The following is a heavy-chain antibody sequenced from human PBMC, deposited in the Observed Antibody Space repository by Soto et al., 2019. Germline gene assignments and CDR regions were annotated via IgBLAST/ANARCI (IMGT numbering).Heavy chain of an antibody. CDR2: IKQEGGEK. V-gene: IGHV3-7*01. CDR1: GFTFSSYW. Sequence: GGPLGLSCAASGFTFSSYWMSWVRQAPGKGLEWLANIKQEGGEKYYVASVKGRFTISRDNARNSLYLQMNSLRAEDTAVYYCARLGSSWKGPRVNWFDPWGQGTLVTVSS. J-gene: IGHJ5*02. D-gene: IGHD6-13*01. CDR3: ARLGSSWKGPRVNWFDP.